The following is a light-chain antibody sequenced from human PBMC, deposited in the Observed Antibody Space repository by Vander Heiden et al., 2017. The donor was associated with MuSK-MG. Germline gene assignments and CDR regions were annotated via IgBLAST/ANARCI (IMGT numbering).Light chain of an antibody. Sequence: QSVLTQPPSASGTPGQRVTISCSGSSSNIGSTTVNWYQQLPGTAPKLLMYNNNQRPSGIPDRFSGSKSGTSASLAISGLQSEDEADYYCAEWDDSLNNYVFGTGTQVTVL. CDR2: NNN. CDR1: SSNIGSTT. V-gene: IGLV1-44*01. J-gene: IGLJ1*01. CDR3: AEWDDSLNNYV.